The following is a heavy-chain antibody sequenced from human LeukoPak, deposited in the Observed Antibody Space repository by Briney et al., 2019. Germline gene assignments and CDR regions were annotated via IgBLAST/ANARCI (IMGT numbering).Heavy chain of an antibody. CDR2: ISSSSSYI. Sequence: PGGSLRLSCAASGFTFSSYAMSWVRQAPGKGLEWVSSISSSSSYIYYADSVKGRFTISRDNAKNSLYLQMNSLRAEDTAVYYCAREAGRWLQSVYWGQGTLVTVSS. D-gene: IGHD3-10*01. V-gene: IGHV3-21*01. J-gene: IGHJ4*02. CDR1: GFTFSSYA. CDR3: AREAGRWLQSVY.